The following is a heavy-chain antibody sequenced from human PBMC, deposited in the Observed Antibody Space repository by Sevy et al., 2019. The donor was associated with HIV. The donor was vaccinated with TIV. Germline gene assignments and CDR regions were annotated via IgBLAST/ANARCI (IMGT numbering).Heavy chain of an antibody. CDR3: ARHCGSTSCSHAFDI. D-gene: IGHD2-2*01. V-gene: IGHV4-34*01. CDR2: INHSGST. CDR1: GGSFSGYY. J-gene: IGHJ3*02. Sequence: SETLSLTCAVYGGSFSGYYWSWIRQPPGKGLEWIGVINHSGSTNYNPSLKSRVTISVDPSKNQFSLKLSSVTAADTAVYYCARHCGSTSCSHAFDIWGQGTMVTVSS.